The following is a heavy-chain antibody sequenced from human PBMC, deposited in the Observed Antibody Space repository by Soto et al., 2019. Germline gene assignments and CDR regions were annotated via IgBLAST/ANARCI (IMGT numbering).Heavy chain of an antibody. Sequence: QVQLVQSGAEMKKPGASVKVSCKASGYIFSSYGISWVRQAPGQGLEWMGWISGYNGDSNYAPKLQGRVTVTTDTATSTAYMELRSLRSDDTAVYYCASDSRGFDGGNSGDFDLWGRGNLLTVPS. CDR1: GYIFSSYG. CDR3: ASDSRGFDGGNSGDFDL. D-gene: IGHD2-21*02. CDR2: ISGYNGDS. V-gene: IGHV1-18*01. J-gene: IGHJ2*01.